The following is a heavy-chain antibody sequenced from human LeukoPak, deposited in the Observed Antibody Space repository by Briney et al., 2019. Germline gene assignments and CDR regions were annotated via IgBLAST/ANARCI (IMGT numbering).Heavy chain of an antibody. Sequence: SETLSLTCTVSGSSISNYYWSWIRQPPGKGLEWIGYIYYSGNTNYNPSLKSRVTILVDTSKNQFSLKLNSVTAADTAVYYCARHEGSTGGYNWFDPWGQGTLVTVSS. CDR3: ARHEGSTGGYNWFDP. J-gene: IGHJ5*02. CDR1: GSSISNYY. V-gene: IGHV4-59*08. D-gene: IGHD1-26*01. CDR2: IYYSGNT.